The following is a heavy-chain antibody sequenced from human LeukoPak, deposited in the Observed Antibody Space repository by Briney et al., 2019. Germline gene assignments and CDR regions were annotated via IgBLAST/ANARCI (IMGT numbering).Heavy chain of an antibody. CDR3: ARDSYYCSSTSCYPNFYMDV. D-gene: IGHD2-2*01. J-gene: IGHJ6*03. V-gene: IGHV3-7*01. CDR1: GFTFSSYW. Sequence: QPGGSLRLSCAASGFTFSSYWMSWVRQAPGKGLEWVANIKQDGSEKYYVDSVKGLFTISRDNAKNSLYLQMNSLRAEDTAVYYCARDSYYCSSTSCYPNFYMDVWGKGTTVTVSS. CDR2: IKQDGSEK.